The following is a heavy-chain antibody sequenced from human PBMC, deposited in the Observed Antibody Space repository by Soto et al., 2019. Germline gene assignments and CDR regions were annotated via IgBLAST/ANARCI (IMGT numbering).Heavy chain of an antibody. CDR1: GFIFSNYY. CDR2: ISASGTDI. J-gene: IGHJ6*02. Sequence: QVQMVESGGGLVKPGGSLRLSCAASGFIFSNYYISWIRQAPGKGLEWVSYISASGTDIYYADSVKGRFTISRDNAKNSLYLQMNSLTSEDTAVYYCARGNYGLDVWGHGTTVTVTS. V-gene: IGHV3-11*01. CDR3: ARGNYGLDV.